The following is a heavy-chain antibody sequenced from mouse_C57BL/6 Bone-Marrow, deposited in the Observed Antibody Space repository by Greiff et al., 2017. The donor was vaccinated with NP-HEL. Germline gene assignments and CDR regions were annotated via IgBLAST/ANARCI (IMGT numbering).Heavy chain of an antibody. CDR2: IYPYNDGT. D-gene: IGHD1-1*01. CDR3: ARGYGSSERLYAMDY. CDR1: GYTFTSYV. V-gene: IGHV1-14*01. J-gene: IGHJ4*01. Sequence: EVQLQESGPELVKPGASVKMSCKASGYTFTSYVMHWVKQKPGQGLEWIGYIYPYNDGTKYNEKFKGKATLTSDKSSSTAYMELSSLTSEDSAVYYCARGYGSSERLYAMDYWGQGTSVTVSS.